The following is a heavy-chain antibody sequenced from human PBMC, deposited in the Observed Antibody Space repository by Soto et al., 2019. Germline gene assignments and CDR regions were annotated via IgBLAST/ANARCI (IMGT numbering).Heavy chain of an antibody. Sequence: QITLKESGPTLVKPTQTLTLTCTFSGFSLTTRGVGLGWFRQPPGKALECLALIYWDDDKRHCPSLQSRLSITNDTSKHQVVLTMTTVDPVDKATYYCAHIPNYYQYDWFDPWGQGTLVSVSS. CDR3: AHIPNYYQYDWFDP. D-gene: IGHD3-16*01. V-gene: IGHV2-5*02. CDR1: GFSLTTRGVG. J-gene: IGHJ5*02. CDR2: IYWDDDK.